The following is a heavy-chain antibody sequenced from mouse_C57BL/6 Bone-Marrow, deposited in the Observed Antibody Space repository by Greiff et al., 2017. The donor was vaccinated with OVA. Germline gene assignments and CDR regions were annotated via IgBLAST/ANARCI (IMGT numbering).Heavy chain of an antibody. CDR3: ARDYYGRSYGEYAMDY. J-gene: IGHJ4*01. Sequence: EVKLMESGGGLVKPGGSLKLSCAASGFTFSDYGMHWVRQAPEKGLEWVAYISRGSSTIYYADTVKGRFTLSRDNAKNTLFLQMTSLRSEDTAMYYCARDYYGRSYGEYAMDYWGQGTSVTVSA. CDR1: GFTFSDYG. CDR2: ISRGSSTI. V-gene: IGHV5-17*01. D-gene: IGHD1-1*01.